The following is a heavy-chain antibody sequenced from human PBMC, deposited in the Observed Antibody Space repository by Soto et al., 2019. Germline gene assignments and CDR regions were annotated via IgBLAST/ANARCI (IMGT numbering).Heavy chain of an antibody. D-gene: IGHD3-3*01. CDR3: SSWRRYYYGMDV. CDR1: GFTLSDYY. Sequence: GSLRLSCAASGFTLSDYYISWIRQAPGKGLEWVSYISSSGSTIYYADSVKGRFTISRDNAKNSLYLKMNSLRAEDTAVYYCSSWRRYYYGMDVWGQGTTVTASS. J-gene: IGHJ6*02. CDR2: ISSSGSTI. V-gene: IGHV3-11*01.